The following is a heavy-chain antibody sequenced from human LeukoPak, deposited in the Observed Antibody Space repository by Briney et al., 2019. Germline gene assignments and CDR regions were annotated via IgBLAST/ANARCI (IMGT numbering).Heavy chain of an antibody. CDR3: ARTTEGGYTYGYFYYYYMDV. CDR1: GGSISSYY. V-gene: IGHV4-59*01. Sequence: SETPSLTCTVSGGSISSYYWSWIRQPPGKGLEWIAYIYYSGSTNYNPSLKSRVTISVDTSKNQFSLKLRSVTAADTAVYYCARTTEGGYTYGYFYYYYMDVWGKGTTVTISS. D-gene: IGHD5-18*01. J-gene: IGHJ6*03. CDR2: IYYSGST.